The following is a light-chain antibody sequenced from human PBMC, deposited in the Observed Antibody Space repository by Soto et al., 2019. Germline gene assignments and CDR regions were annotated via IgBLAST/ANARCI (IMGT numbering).Light chain of an antibody. CDR2: GAS. CDR3: QQYGSSPRLT. J-gene: IGKJ4*01. Sequence: EIVLTQSPGTLSLSPGERATLSCRASQSVSSSYLAWYQQKPGQAPRLLIYGASSRATGIPDRFSGSGSGTDFTLAISRLEPDDFAVYYCQQYGSSPRLTFSGGTKVEVK. CDR1: QSVSSSY. V-gene: IGKV3-20*01.